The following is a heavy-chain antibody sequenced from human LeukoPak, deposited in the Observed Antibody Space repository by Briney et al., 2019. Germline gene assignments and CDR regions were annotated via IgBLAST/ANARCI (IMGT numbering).Heavy chain of an antibody. D-gene: IGHD3-10*01. J-gene: IGHJ4*02. V-gene: IGHV3-64D*06. Sequence: GGSLRLSCSASGFTFNTYALHWVRQAPGKGLEHVSGISSNAGRTDYADSVRGGFTISRDNSKNTLYLQMSSLRPEDTAVYYCVKPPVPMVRGLIYYFDCWGQGTLVTVSS. CDR2: ISSNAGRT. CDR3: VKPPVPMVRGLIYYFDC. CDR1: GFTFNTYA.